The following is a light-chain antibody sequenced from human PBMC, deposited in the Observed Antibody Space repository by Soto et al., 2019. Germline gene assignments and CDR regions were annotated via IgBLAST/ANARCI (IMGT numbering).Light chain of an antibody. V-gene: IGLV2-23*03. CDR2: EGS. CDR1: TSDVGSYNL. CDR3: CSYAGSRTFVV. J-gene: IGLJ2*01. Sequence: QSALPQPASVPGSPGQSISITCTGTTSDVGSYNLVSWYQQHTGKAPKLLIYEGSKRPSGFSNRFSGSKSVNTASLTISGLHAEDGADYYCCSYAGSRTFVVLGGGTKLAV.